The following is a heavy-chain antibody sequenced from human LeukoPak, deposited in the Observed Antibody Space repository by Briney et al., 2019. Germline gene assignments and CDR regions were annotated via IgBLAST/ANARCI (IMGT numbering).Heavy chain of an antibody. V-gene: IGHV4-59*01. CDR1: GGSISNYY. Sequence: PSETLSLTCTVSGGSISNYYWSWIRQPPGKGLEWIGYIYYSGSTNYNPSLKSRVTISVDTSKNQFSLKLSSVTAADTAVYYCARAYDSSGYYPYYFDYWGQGTLVTVSS. D-gene: IGHD3-22*01. J-gene: IGHJ4*02. CDR3: ARAYDSSGYYPYYFDY. CDR2: IYYSGST.